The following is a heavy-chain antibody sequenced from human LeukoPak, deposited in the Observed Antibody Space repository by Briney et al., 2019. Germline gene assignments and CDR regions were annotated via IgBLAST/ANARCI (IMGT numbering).Heavy chain of an antibody. D-gene: IGHD3-3*01. J-gene: IGHJ4*02. Sequence: GASVKASCKASGYTFTGYYMHWVRQAPGQGLEWMGRINPNSGGTNYAQKFQGRVTMTRDTSISTAYMELSRLRSDDTAVYYCAREGEWLSYYFDYWGQGTLVTVSS. CDR1: GYTFTGYY. V-gene: IGHV1-2*06. CDR3: AREGEWLSYYFDY. CDR2: INPNSGGT.